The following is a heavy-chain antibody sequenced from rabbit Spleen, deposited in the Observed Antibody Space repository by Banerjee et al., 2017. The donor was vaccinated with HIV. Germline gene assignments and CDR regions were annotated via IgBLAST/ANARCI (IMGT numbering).Heavy chain of an antibody. Sequence: QSLEESGGDLVKPGASLTLTCAASGFSFTSNAYICWVRQAPGKGLEWIACINTVTGKTVYASWAKGRFTMSRTSSTTVTLQMTSLTAADTATYFCARHAAFGGYGYADLWGPGTLVTVS. J-gene: IGHJ4*01. CDR1: GFSFTSNAY. V-gene: IGHV1S40*01. CDR3: ARHAAFGGYGYADL. D-gene: IGHD6-1*01. CDR2: INTVTGKT.